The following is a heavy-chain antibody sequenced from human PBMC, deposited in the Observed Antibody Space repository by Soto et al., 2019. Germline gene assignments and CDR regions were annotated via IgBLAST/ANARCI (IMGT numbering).Heavy chain of an antibody. D-gene: IGHD2-2*01. CDR1: GYSFTSYW. CDR2: IYPGDSDT. Sequence: GGSLRLSCKGSGYSFTSYWIGWVRQMPGKGLEWMGIIYPGDSDTRYSPSFQGQVTISADKSISTAYLQWSSLKASDTAMYYCARHCSSTSSKNWFDPWGQGTLVTVSS. CDR3: ARHCSSTSSKNWFDP. V-gene: IGHV5-51*01. J-gene: IGHJ5*02.